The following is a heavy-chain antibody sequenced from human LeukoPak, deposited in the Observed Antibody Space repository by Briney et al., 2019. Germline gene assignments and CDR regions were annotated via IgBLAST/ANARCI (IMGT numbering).Heavy chain of an antibody. Sequence: GGSLRLSCAASGFTFSSYDMHWVRQAPGKGLEWVAVISYDGSNKYYADSVKGRFTISRDNSKNTLYLQMNSLRAEDTAVYYCASPLRGWGYFDYWGQGTLVTVSS. D-gene: IGHD1-26*01. CDR2: ISYDGSNK. CDR1: GFTFSSYD. CDR3: ASPLRGWGYFDY. J-gene: IGHJ4*02. V-gene: IGHV3-30-3*01.